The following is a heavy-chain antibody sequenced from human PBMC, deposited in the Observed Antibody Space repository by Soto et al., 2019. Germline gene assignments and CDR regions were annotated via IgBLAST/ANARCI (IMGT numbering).Heavy chain of an antibody. J-gene: IGHJ4*01. D-gene: IGHD4-4*01. Sequence: GASVKVSCKASGGTFDIYSINWVRQAPGQGLEWMGRIIPVLHIVNYAQNFQGRVSITADKSTTTAYMELSGLRSDDTALYYCAKKGTTTTQPYHLDYWGQGTLVTVSS. CDR3: AKKGTTTTQPYHLDY. V-gene: IGHV1-69*02. CDR2: IIPVLHIV. CDR1: GGTFDIYS.